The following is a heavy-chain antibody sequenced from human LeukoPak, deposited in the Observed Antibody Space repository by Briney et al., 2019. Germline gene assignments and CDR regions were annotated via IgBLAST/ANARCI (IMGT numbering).Heavy chain of an antibody. J-gene: IGHJ4*02. D-gene: IGHD3-3*01. CDR3: AATYYDFWSGYYYYFDY. Sequence: KPSETLSLTCTVSGGSISSYYWSWIRQPPGKGLEWIGYIYYSGSTNYNPSLKSRVTISVDTSKNQFSLKLSSVTAADTAVYYCAATYYDFWSGYYYYFDYWGQGTLVTVSS. V-gene: IGHV4-59*01. CDR1: GGSISSYY. CDR2: IYYSGST.